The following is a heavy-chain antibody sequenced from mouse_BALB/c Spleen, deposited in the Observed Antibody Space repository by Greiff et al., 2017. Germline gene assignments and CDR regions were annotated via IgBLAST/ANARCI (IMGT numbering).Heavy chain of an antibody. CDR3: TRGGDYSQFAY. D-gene: IGHD2-12*01. CDR2: ISSGGSYT. V-gene: IGHV5-6-4*01. J-gene: IGHJ3*01. Sequence: DVLLLQSGAGLVKPGGSLKLSCAASGFTFTSYTMSWVRQTPEQRLEWVATISSGGSYTYYPDSVKGRFTISRDTANSTLYLQMSSLKSEDSAMYYCTRGGDYSQFAYWGQGTLVTVSA. CDR1: GFTFTSYT.